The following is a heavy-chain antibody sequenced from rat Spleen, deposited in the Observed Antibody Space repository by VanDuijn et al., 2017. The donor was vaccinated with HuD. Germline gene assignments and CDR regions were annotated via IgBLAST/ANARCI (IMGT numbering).Heavy chain of an antibody. CDR2: IVYDGSRT. V-gene: IGHV5-31*01. J-gene: IGHJ4*01. D-gene: IGHD1-6*01. Sequence: EVQLVESGGGLVQPGRSLKLSCVACGFTFNNFWMTWIRQAPKEGLEGVATIVYDGSRTYFRDSVKGRFTISRDNAKSTLFLQMDSLRSEDTATYYCVRMYTTDYYYDVMDAWGQGASVTVST. CDR1: GFTFNNFW. CDR3: VRMYTTDYYYDVMDA.